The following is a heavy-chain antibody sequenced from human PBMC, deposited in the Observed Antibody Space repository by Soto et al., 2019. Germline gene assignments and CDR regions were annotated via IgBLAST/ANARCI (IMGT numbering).Heavy chain of an antibody. V-gene: IGHV6-1*01. CDR2: TYYRSNWRH. J-gene: IGHJ4*02. Sequence: SQTLSLTCAISGDSVSSNTAAWNWIRSSPSRGLEWLGRTYYRSNWRHDYAVSVRSRITVNPDTSKNHFSLQLNSVTPDDTAVYYCARGVAGSGFDLWGQGTLVTVSS. CDR1: GDSVSSNTAA. CDR3: ARGVAGSGFDL. D-gene: IGHD6-19*01.